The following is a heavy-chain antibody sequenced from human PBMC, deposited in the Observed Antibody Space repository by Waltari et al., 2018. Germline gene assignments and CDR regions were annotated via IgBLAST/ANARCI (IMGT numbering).Heavy chain of an antibody. V-gene: IGHV3-15*01. Sequence: EVQLVESGGGLVKPGGSLRLSCAASGFIFTNAWMSWVSQAPGKGLEWVGRIKSKSDGETTDYATPLKGRITISRDDSKNTLYLQMDNLKTEDTAVYYCTTGLSAGNNYWGQGTLVTVSS. J-gene: IGHJ4*02. CDR1: GFIFTNAW. CDR3: TTGLSAGNNY. D-gene: IGHD1-1*01. CDR2: IKSKSDGETT.